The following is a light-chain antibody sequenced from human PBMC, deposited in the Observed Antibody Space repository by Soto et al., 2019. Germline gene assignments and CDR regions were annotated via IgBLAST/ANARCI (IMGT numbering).Light chain of an antibody. CDR2: AAS. Sequence: DVQMTQSPSSLSASVGDIVTITCRASQTINSYLNWHQQKPGKAPKLLIYAASSLKSGVPSRFSGSGSGTDFTLTISNLQPEDFATYYCQQSYSTFKTFGQGTKV. J-gene: IGKJ1*01. CDR3: QQSYSTFKT. CDR1: QTINSY. V-gene: IGKV1-39*01.